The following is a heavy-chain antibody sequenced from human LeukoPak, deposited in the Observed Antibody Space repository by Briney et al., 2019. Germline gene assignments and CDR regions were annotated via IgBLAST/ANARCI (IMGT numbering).Heavy chain of an antibody. CDR3: ARVTPDYYDSSGYHTRPGGYYFDY. CDR1: GGSISSYY. D-gene: IGHD3-22*01. CDR2: IYYSGST. V-gene: IGHV4-59*01. J-gene: IGHJ4*02. Sequence: SGALSLTCTVSGGSISSYYWSWIRQPPGKGLEWIGYIYYSGSTNYNPSLKSRVTISVDTSKNQFSLKLSSVTAADTAVYYCARVTPDYYDSSGYHTRPGGYYFDYWGQGTLVTVSS.